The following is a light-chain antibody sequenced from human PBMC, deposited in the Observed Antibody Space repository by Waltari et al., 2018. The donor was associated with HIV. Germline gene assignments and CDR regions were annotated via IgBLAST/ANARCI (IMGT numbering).Light chain of an antibody. CDR3: QQSYSSPKT. Sequence: DIQMTQSPSSLSASPGDRGSFTCRASQSIASYLNWYQQKPGKAPKVLIYGASSLQSGVPSRFSGSGSGTHFTLTISSLQPEDFATYYCQQSYSSPKTFGQGTRLEIK. CDR2: GAS. CDR1: QSIASY. V-gene: IGKV1-39*01. J-gene: IGKJ5*01.